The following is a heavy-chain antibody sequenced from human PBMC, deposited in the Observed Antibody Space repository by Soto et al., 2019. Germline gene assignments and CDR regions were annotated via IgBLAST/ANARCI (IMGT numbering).Heavy chain of an antibody. CDR3: AREYTAWPLAYGLDV. Sequence: KTGGSLRLSCVGSGFTFSTYSINWVRQAPGKGLEWVSSISSRSDIYYADSVKGRFTISRDNAKNSVSLQMNSLRAEDTAVYCCAREYTAWPLAYGLDVWGQGTTVTVSS. D-gene: IGHD2-2*02. CDR1: GFTFSTYS. J-gene: IGHJ6*02. CDR2: ISSRSDI. V-gene: IGHV3-21*01.